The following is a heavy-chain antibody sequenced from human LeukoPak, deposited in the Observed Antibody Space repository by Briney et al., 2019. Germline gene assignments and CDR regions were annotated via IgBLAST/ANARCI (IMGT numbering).Heavy chain of an antibody. D-gene: IGHD2-8*02. CDR2: IYTGGST. CDR1: GSGFTVSSNY. V-gene: IGHV3-53*01. J-gene: IGHJ4*02. CDR3: ARGTAVTGGYFDH. Sequence: GGSLRLSCAASGSGFTVSSNYMSWVRQAPGKGLEWVSVIYTGGSTYYADSVKGRFTISRDNSKNTLYLQMNSLRAEDTAVYYCARGTAVTGGYFDHWGQGTLVTVSS.